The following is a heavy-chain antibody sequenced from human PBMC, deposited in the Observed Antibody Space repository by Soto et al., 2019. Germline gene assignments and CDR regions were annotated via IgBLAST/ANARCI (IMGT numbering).Heavy chain of an antibody. V-gene: IGHV1-46*01. Sequence: ASVKCSCKAAGYTFTSYYMHWVRQAPGQGLEWMGIINPSGGSTSYAQKFQGRATMTRDTYTSTAYIELSSLRSEDTAVYYCAMDDHPSQNRNGEYGPSYYWG. J-gene: IGHJ4*01. CDR1: GYTFTSYY. CDR3: AMDDHPSQNRNGEYGPSYY. D-gene: IGHD2-8*01. CDR2: INPSGGST.